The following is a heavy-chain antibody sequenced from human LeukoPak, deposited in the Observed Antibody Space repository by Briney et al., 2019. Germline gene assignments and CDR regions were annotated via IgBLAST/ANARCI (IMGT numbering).Heavy chain of an antibody. J-gene: IGHJ3*01. V-gene: IGHV3-15*01. Sequence: GGSLRLSCKTSGFTFAYAYLNWVRQAPGKGLEWVGRIKDKTDGWAADYAAPVKGRFTISRDDSTGTLYLQMNSLNTADTAVYYCRTEGVPGINWGQGTMVTVSS. CDR1: GFTFAYAY. CDR2: IKDKTDGWAA. CDR3: RTEGVPGIN.